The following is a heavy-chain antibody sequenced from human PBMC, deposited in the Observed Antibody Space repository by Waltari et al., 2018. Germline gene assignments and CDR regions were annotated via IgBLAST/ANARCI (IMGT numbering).Heavy chain of an antibody. CDR3: ASGFEGATESAEYFQH. J-gene: IGHJ1*01. CDR1: SLTFTTYS. V-gene: IGHV1-69*02. CDR2: SIPILGIA. Sequence: QLQLFQSGAEFNKPCSSVNVSFNASSLTFTTYSLLSVLQPPSQGLYWMGRSIPILGIANDEQKFKGRVTITADKSTRTAYMERSSLRSEDTAVYYCASGFEGATESAEYFQHWGQGTLVTVSS. D-gene: IGHD1-26*01.